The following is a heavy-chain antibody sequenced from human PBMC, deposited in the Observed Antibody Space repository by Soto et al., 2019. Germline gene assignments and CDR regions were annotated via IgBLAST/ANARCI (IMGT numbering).Heavy chain of an antibody. Sequence: SETLSLTCAVYGGSFSGYYWSWIRQPPGKGLEWIGEINHSGSTNYNPSLKSRVTISVDTSKNQFSLKLSSVTAADTAVYYCARDSVDRGIAAAFLDYLGQGTLVTVSS. V-gene: IGHV4-34*01. D-gene: IGHD6-13*01. CDR3: ARDSVDRGIAAAFLDY. CDR1: GGSFSGYY. J-gene: IGHJ4*02. CDR2: INHSGST.